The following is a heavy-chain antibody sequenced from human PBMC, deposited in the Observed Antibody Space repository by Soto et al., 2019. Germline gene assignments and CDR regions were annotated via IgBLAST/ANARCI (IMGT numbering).Heavy chain of an antibody. D-gene: IGHD6-19*01. CDR2: INSDGSTT. V-gene: IGHV3-74*01. Sequence: GGSLRLSCAASGFTFSNHWMHWVRQAPGKGLVWVSRINSDGSTTTYADSVKGRFTISRDNAKNTLYLQLNSLRAEDTALYYCARVYSSGHEYWGQGTLVTVS. CDR1: GFTFSNHW. CDR3: ARVYSSGHEY. J-gene: IGHJ4*02.